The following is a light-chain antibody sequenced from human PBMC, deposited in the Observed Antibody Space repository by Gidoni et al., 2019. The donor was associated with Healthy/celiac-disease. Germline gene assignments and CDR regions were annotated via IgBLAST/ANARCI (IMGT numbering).Light chain of an antibody. CDR1: QSISSW. J-gene: IGKJ4*01. Sequence: GDRVTITCRASQSISSWSAWYQQKPVKAPKLLIYDASSLESGVPSRFSGSGSGTDFTLTISSLQPDDFATYYCQQCNSYSLTFGGGTKVEIK. CDR3: QQCNSYSLT. V-gene: IGKV1-5*01. CDR2: DAS.